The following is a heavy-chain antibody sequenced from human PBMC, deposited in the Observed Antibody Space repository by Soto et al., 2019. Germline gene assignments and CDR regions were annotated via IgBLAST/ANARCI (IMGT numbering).Heavy chain of an antibody. D-gene: IGHD3-22*01. CDR3: ASPLIGPGDSFMDV. CDR2: ISAYNGNT. CDR1: GYTFTSYG. V-gene: IGHV1-18*01. Sequence: ASVKVSCKASGYTFTSYGISWVRQAPGQGLEWMGWISAYNGNTNYAQKLQGRVTMTTDTSTSTAYMELRSLRSDDTAVYYCASPLIGPGDSFMDVWGKGTTVTVSS. J-gene: IGHJ6*03.